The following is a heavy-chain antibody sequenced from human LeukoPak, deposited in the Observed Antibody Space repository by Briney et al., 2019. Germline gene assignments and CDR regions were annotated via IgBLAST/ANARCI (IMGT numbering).Heavy chain of an antibody. Sequence: ASVKVSCKASGYTFTGYYMHWVRQAPGQELEWMGWINPNSGGTNYAQKFQGWVTMTRDTSISTAYMELSRLRSDDTAVYYCARDRSGELEYGMDVWGQGTTVTVSS. CDR1: GYTFTGYY. CDR3: ARDRSGELEYGMDV. V-gene: IGHV1-2*04. D-gene: IGHD1-26*01. J-gene: IGHJ6*02. CDR2: INPNSGGT.